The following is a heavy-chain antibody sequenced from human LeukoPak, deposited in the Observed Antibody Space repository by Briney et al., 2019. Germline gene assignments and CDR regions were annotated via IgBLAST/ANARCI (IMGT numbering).Heavy chain of an antibody. J-gene: IGHJ4*02. CDR2: ISSSSSYI. D-gene: IGHD3-10*01. V-gene: IGHV3-21*04. CDR1: GFTFSSYS. CDR3: AKGRPITMVRGPSEVREY. Sequence: GGSLRLSCAASGFTFSSYSMNWVRQAPGKGLEWVSSISSSSSYIYYADSVKGRFTISRDNSKNTLYLQMNSLRAEDTAVYYCAKGRPITMVRGPSEVREYWGQGTLVTVSS.